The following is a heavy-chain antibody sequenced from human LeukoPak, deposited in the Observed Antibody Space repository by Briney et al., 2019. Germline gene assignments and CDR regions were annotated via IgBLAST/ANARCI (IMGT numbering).Heavy chain of an antibody. CDR3: ARITVGYYGDYGLDS. J-gene: IGHJ4*02. D-gene: IGHD4-17*01. Sequence: PSETLSLTCTVSGGSISNYYWSWIRQPPGQGLEWIGYIYYTGSTNYNPSLKSRVTISVDTSKNRFSLKLGSVTGADTAVYYCARITVGYYGDYGLDSWGQGTLVTVSS. CDR2: IYYTGST. V-gene: IGHV4-59*01. CDR1: GGSISNYY.